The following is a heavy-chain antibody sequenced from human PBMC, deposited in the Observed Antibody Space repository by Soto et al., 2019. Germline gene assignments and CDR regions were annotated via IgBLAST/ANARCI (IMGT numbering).Heavy chain of an antibody. V-gene: IGHV4-59*01. J-gene: IGHJ4*02. CDR2: IYYSGST. CDR1: CGSISSYY. D-gene: IGHD6-19*01. Sequence: SETLSLTCTVSCGSISSYYWSWIRQPPGKGLEWIGYIYYSGSTNYNPSLKSRVTISVDTSKNQFSLKLSSVTAADTAVYYCARDRGSGWIDYWGQGTLVTVSS. CDR3: ARDRGSGWIDY.